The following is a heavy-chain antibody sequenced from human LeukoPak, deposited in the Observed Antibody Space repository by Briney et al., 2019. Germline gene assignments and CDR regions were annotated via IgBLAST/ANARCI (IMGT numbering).Heavy chain of an antibody. CDR3: ARGAYSGYDSVSYWFDP. D-gene: IGHD5-12*01. CDR2: IIPILGIA. CDR1: GGTFSSYA. Sequence: ASVKVSCKASGGTFSSYAISWVRQAPRQGLEWMGRIIPILGIANYAQKFQGRVTITADKSTSTAYMELSSLRSEDTAVYYCARGAYSGYDSVSYWFDPWGQGTLVTVSS. J-gene: IGHJ5*02. V-gene: IGHV1-69*04.